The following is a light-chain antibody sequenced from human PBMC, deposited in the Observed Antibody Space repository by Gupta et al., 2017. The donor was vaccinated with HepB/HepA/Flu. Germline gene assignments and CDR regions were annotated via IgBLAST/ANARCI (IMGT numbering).Light chain of an antibody. CDR3: DAWDDTLDVMV. CDR1: SSNIGGNP. V-gene: IGLV1-44*01. CDR2: SND. J-gene: IGLJ2*01. Sequence: QSLLTQPPSASETPGQRVTISCSGSSSNIGGNPVSWYQQLPETAPKLLIYSNDQRLSGVPERFSGSKYGTSASLAIRGLQAEDEADYYCDAWDDTLDVMVFGGGTKLTVL.